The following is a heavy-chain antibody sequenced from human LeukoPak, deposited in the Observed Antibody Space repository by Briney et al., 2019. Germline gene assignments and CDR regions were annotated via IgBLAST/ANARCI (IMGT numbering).Heavy chain of an antibody. Sequence: PGGSLRLSCAASGFTFRSYWMSWVRQAPGKGLEWVANIKQDGSEKYYVDSVKGRFTISRDNAENSLYLQMNSLRAEDTAVYYCARVGHCSSTSCRYCGGDCLGAFDIWGQGTMVTVSS. D-gene: IGHD2-2*01. J-gene: IGHJ3*02. CDR1: GFTFRSYW. CDR3: ARVGHCSSTSCRYCGGDCLGAFDI. V-gene: IGHV3-7*01. CDR2: IKQDGSEK.